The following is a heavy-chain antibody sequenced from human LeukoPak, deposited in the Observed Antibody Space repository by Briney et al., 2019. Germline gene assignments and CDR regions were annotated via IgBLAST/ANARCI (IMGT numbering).Heavy chain of an antibody. J-gene: IGHJ4*02. Sequence: GGSLRLTCPASGFTFSSYSMNWLRQAPGKGLEGVGSINCSSSYIYYADSVKGRLTISRDNARNSLYLQMRSLRGEDTAVYYCARGRGYSGYYFDYWGQGTLVTVSS. D-gene: IGHD5-12*01. CDR3: ARGRGYSGYYFDY. CDR2: INCSSSYI. V-gene: IGHV3-21*01. CDR1: GFTFSSYS.